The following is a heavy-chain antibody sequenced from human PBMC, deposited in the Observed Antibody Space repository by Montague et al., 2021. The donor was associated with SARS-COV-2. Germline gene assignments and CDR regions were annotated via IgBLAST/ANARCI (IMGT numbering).Heavy chain of an antibody. CDR3: ARGRQHINMVVVVVTGGEYYFDF. J-gene: IGHJ4*02. CDR2: INHRGST. D-gene: IGHD3-22*01. CDR1: DGSFSDYS. V-gene: IGHV4-34*01. Sequence: SETLSLTCAVYDGSFSDYSWTWIRQPPGKGLKWIGKINHRGSTNYNPSLKSRVTISVDTSKNQFSLKMTSVTAADTAVYYCARGRQHINMVVVVVTGGEYYFDFWGQGTLVAVSS.